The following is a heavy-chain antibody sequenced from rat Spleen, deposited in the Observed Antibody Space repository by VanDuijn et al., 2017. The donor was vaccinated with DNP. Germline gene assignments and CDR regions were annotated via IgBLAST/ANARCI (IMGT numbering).Heavy chain of an antibody. CDR3: ARATETSYIYFPWAY. D-gene: IGHD1-2*01. V-gene: IGHV2-41*01. CDR2: IWNTGGT. J-gene: IGHJ3*01. Sequence: QVQLKESGPGLVQPSQTLSLTCTVSGFSLTIYNVHWVRQPPGKGLEVMGGIWNTGGTRYNSALRSRLTITKNTSKSQVFLKMHSLQIEDTATYYCARATETSYIYFPWAYWGQGTLVTVSS. CDR1: GFSLTIYN.